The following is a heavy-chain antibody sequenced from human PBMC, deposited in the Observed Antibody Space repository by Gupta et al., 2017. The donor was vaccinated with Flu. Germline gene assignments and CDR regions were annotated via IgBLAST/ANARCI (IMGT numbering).Heavy chain of an antibody. Sequence: EVQMVQSGAEVKKPGESLKISCKGSGYSFNTHWIAWVRQMPGKGLEWMGMIFPGDSDTRYIHSFQGQVTISVDKSISTAYLQWSSLRASDTAMYYCARLRDGYNLDYWGQGTLVTVSS. CDR3: ARLRDGYNLDY. CDR2: IFPGDSDT. CDR1: GYSFNTHW. V-gene: IGHV5-51*03. J-gene: IGHJ4*02. D-gene: IGHD5-12*01.